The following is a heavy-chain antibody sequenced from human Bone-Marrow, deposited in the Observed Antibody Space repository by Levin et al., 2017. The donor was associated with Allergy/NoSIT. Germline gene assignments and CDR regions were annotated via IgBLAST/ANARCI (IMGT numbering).Heavy chain of an antibody. CDR1: GFTFDDYG. CDR2: SNWNGGST. V-gene: IGHV3-20*04. J-gene: IGHJ4*02. Sequence: PGGSLRLSCAASGFTFDDYGMSWVRQVPGKGLEWVSGSNWNGGSTGYADSVKGRFTISRDNAKNSLYLQMNSLRAEDTAFYYCARGGSGSYLVDYWGQGTLVTVSS. CDR3: ARGGSGSYLVDY. D-gene: IGHD3-10*01.